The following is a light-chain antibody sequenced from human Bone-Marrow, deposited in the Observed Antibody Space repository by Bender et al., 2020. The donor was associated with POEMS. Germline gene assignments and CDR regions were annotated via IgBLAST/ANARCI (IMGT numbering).Light chain of an antibody. CDR2: DVN. Sequence: QSALTQSRSVSGSPGQSVTISCTGTSSDIGGYDYVSWYQQHPGKAPKVIIFDVNKRPSGGPDRFSGSKSVNTASLTVSGLQAEDEADYYCQSYDNSLGGWVFGGGTKLTVL. CDR3: QSYDNSLGGWV. CDR1: SSDIGGYDY. J-gene: IGLJ3*02. V-gene: IGLV2-11*01.